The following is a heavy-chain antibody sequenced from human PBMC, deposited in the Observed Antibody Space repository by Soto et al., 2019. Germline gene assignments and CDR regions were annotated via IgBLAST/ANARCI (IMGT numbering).Heavy chain of an antibody. CDR2: ISASGGYK. CDR3: TKGGYDLIYYFGMDV. Sequence: EVRLVESGGGLVKPGGSLRVSCAASGFNFNTYSMNWVRQAPGKGLEWVSFISASGGYKYYADSVRGRFTISRDNAKKSVYLEMNSLRAEDTALYYCTKGGYDLIYYFGMDVWGQGTTVTVSS. J-gene: IGHJ6*02. CDR1: GFNFNTYS. D-gene: IGHD5-12*01. V-gene: IGHV3-21*02.